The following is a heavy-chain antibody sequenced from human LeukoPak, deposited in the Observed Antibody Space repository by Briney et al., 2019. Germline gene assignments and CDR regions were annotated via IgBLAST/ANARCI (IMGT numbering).Heavy chain of an antibody. V-gene: IGHV1-46*01. J-gene: IGHJ4*02. CDR3: ARVGGAAAEVAYFDY. CDR2: INPSGGST. CDR1: GYTFTSYD. D-gene: IGHD6-13*01. Sequence: ASVKVSCKASGYTFTSYDINWVRQATGQGLEWMGIINPSGGSTSYAQKFQGRVTMTRDTSTSTVYMELSSLRSEDTAVYYCARVGGAAAEVAYFDYWGQGTLVTVSS.